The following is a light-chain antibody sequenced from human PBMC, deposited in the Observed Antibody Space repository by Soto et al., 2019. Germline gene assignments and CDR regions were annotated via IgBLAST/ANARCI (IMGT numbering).Light chain of an antibody. CDR1: QSVSSN. V-gene: IGKV3-15*01. CDR2: DAS. Sequence: EIVMTQSPATLSVSPGERATLSCRASQSVSSNLAWYQQKPGQAPRLLTHDASTRATGIPARFSGSGSGTEFTLTISSLQSEDFAVYYCQQYNNWPPMYTFGQGTKLEIK. CDR3: QQYNNWPPMYT. J-gene: IGKJ2*01.